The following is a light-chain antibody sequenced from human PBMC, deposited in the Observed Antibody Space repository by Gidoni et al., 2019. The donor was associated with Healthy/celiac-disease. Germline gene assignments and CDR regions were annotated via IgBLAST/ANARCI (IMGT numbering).Light chain of an antibody. J-gene: IGKJ2*01. Sequence: EIVLTQSPATLSLSPGERATLSCRASQSVSSYLAWYQQQPGQAPRLLIYDASNRATGIPARFSGSGSGTDFTLTISSLEAEDFAVYYCQQRSNWYTFGQGTKLEIK. V-gene: IGKV3-11*01. CDR1: QSVSSY. CDR2: DAS. CDR3: QQRSNWYT.